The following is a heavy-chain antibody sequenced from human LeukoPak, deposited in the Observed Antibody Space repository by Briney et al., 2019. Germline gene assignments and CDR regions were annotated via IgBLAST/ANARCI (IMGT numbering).Heavy chain of an antibody. D-gene: IGHD2-2*02. J-gene: IGHJ5*02. V-gene: IGHV4-4*07. CDR3: ARAAVVPAAIYWFDP. Sequence: SETLSLTCTVSGGSISSYYWSWIRQPAGKGLEWIGRIYTSGSTNYNPSLKSRVTMSVDTSKNQLSLKLSSVTAADTAVYYCARAAVVPAAIYWFDPWGQGTLVTVSS. CDR1: GGSISSYY. CDR2: IYTSGST.